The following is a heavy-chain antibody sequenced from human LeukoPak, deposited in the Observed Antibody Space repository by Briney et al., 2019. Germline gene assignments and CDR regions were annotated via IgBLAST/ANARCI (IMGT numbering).Heavy chain of an antibody. CDR2: LDPSDSYT. J-gene: IGHJ6*04. D-gene: IGHD2-15*01. CDR1: GYSFTSYW. Sequence: GESLRISCRGSGYSFTSYWISWVRQMPEKGLEWMGRLDPSDSYTNSSPSFQGHVTISADNSISTAYLQWSSLKASHTAMYYCARRRGGSDYYYYYGMDVWGKGTTVTVYS. CDR3: ARRRGGSDYYYYYGMDV. V-gene: IGHV5-10-1*01.